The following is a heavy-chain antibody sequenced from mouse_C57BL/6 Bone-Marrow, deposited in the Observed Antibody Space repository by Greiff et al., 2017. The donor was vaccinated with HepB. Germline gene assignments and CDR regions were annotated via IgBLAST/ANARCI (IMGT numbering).Heavy chain of an antibody. D-gene: IGHD1-1*01. CDR2: ISDGGSYT. V-gene: IGHV5-4*03. CDR3: ARGDYYGYYYAMDY. Sequence: EVKLVESGGGLVKPGGSLKLSCAASGFTFSSYAMSWVRQTPEKRLEWVATISDGGSYTYYPDNVKGRFTISRDNAKNNLYLQMSHLKSEDTAMYYCARGDYYGYYYAMDYWGQGTSVTVSS. CDR1: GFTFSSYA. J-gene: IGHJ4*01.